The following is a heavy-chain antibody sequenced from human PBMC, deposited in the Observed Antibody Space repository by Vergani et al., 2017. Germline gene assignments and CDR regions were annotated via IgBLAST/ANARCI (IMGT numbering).Heavy chain of an antibody. V-gene: IGHV1-2*02. J-gene: IGHJ6*02. CDR3: ARGWDIVVVPAAPPPDYGMDV. D-gene: IGHD2-2*01. Sequence: QVQLVQSGAEVKKPGASVKVSCKASGYTFTGYYMHWVRQAPGQGLEWMGWINPNSGGTNYAQKFQGRVTMTRDTSIRTAYMVLSRLGSDDTAVYYCARGWDIVVVPAAPPPDYGMDVWGQGTTVTVSS. CDR1: GYTFTGYY. CDR2: INPNSGGT.